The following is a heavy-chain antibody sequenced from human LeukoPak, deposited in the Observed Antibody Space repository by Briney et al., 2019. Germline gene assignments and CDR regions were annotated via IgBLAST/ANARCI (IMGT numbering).Heavy chain of an antibody. J-gene: IGHJ4*02. D-gene: IGHD6-19*01. CDR2: IYYSGST. CDR3: VGYSSGWFDY. Sequence: SETLSLTCTVPGGSISSSSYYWGWIRQPPGTGLEWIGSIYYSGSTYYNPSLKSRVTISVDTSKNQFSLKLSSVTAADTAVYYCVGYSSGWFDYWGQGTLVTVSS. V-gene: IGHV4-39*01. CDR1: GGSISSSSYY.